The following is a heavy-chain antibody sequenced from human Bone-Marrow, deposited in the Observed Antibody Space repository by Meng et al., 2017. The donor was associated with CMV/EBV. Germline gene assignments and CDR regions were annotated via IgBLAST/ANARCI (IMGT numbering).Heavy chain of an antibody. V-gene: IGHV2-5*01. CDR3: AQSINKFYVFDI. J-gene: IGHJ3*02. CDR1: GFSLSTSGVT. CDR2: IYWTDDK. D-gene: IGHD1/OR15-1a*01. Sequence: SGPTLVQPTQTLTLTYTFSGFSLSTSGVTVGWIRQPPGRALEWLALIYWTDDKLYSPSLKTMLTITDDTSKNQVFLTMTNMDPVDTATYYCAQSINKFYVFDIWGHGTMVTVSS.